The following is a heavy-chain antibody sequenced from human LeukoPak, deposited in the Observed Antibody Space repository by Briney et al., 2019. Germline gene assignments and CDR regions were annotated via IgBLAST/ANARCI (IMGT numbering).Heavy chain of an antibody. Sequence: GGSLRLSCAPSGFTFSSYEMQWVRPAPGKGLEWVSYISSSVSTIYYADSVKGRFTISRDNAKNSLYLQMNSLRAEDTAVYYCARDYGGSSPFDYWGQGTLVTVSS. CDR3: ARDYGGSSPFDY. D-gene: IGHD4-23*01. CDR2: ISSSVSTI. V-gene: IGHV3-48*03. CDR1: GFTFSSYE. J-gene: IGHJ4*02.